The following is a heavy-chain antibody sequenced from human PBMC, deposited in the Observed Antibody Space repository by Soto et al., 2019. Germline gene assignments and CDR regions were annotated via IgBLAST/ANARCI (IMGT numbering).Heavy chain of an antibody. CDR1: GYTFTSYY. CDR3: ARKGTMTTVTTTYYYYGMDV. D-gene: IGHD4-4*01. CDR2: INPSGGST. J-gene: IGHJ6*02. V-gene: IGHV1-46*01. Sequence: ASLKVSCKASGYTFTSYYMHWVRQAPGQGLEWMGIINPSGGSTSYAQKFQGRVTMTRDTSTSTVYMELSSLRSEDTAVYYCARKGTMTTVTTTYYYYGMDVWGQ.